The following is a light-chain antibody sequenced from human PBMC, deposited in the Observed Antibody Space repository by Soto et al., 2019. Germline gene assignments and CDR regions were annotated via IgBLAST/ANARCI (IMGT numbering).Light chain of an antibody. CDR3: GTWDSSLSAGV. CDR2: DNN. CDR1: SSNIGNNY. J-gene: IGLJ2*01. V-gene: IGLV1-51*01. Sequence: QSVLTQPPSVSAAPGQTVTISCSGRSSNIGNNYVSWYQQLPGTAPKLLIYDNNERPSGIPDRFSGSKSGTSAALGITGRQTGDEADYYCGTWDSSLSAGVFGGGTKLTVL.